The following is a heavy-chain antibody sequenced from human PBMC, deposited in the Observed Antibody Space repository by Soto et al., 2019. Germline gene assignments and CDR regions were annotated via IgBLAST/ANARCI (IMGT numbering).Heavy chain of an antibody. V-gene: IGHV2-5*02. CDR1: GFSIGTHGVG. J-gene: IGHJ4*02. CDR3: AHRRGGYNWDDGHFDY. Sequence: SGPTLVKPTQTLTLTCTFSGFSIGTHGVGVGWIRQPPGKALEWLAFTYWDNDNRYNPSLRSRLMVARDASKSLVVLLMTNMDPVDTATYYCAHRRGGYNWDDGHFDYWGQGTLVTVSS. CDR2: TYWDNDN. D-gene: IGHD1-20*01.